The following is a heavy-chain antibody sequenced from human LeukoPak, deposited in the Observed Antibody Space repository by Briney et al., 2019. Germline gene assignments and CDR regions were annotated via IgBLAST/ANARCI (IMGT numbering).Heavy chain of an antibody. CDR1: GFTFSSYA. CDR3: ARVQGSGWFRE. CDR2: ISYDGSNK. V-gene: IGHV3-30*04. D-gene: IGHD6-19*01. Sequence: GGSLRLSCAVSGFTFSSYAMHWVRQAPGKGLGWGAVISYDGSNKYYADSVKGRFTIPRDNSKNTLYLQMNSMRAEDTAVYYCARVQGSGWFREWGQGTLVTVSS. J-gene: IGHJ4*02.